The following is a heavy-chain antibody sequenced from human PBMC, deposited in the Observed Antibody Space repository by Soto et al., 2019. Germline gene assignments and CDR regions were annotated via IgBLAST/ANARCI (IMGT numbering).Heavy chain of an antibody. Sequence: ASVKVSCKISGHTLTELSIHWVRQAPGKGLEWMGGFDPEGGEAIYAQKWHGRVTVTEDTVTDTAYMELSGLNSDDTAVYYCAKDGGRGLYYFDNWGQGTLVTVSS. CDR1: GHTLTELS. D-gene: IGHD3-16*01. CDR2: FDPEGGEA. V-gene: IGHV1-24*01. CDR3: AKDGGRGLYYFDN. J-gene: IGHJ4*02.